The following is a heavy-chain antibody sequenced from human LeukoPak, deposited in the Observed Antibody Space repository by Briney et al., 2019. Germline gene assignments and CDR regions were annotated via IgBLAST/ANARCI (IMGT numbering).Heavy chain of an antibody. CDR1: GFTFNSYG. CDR2: ISYDGSNK. J-gene: IGHJ6*02. V-gene: IGHV3-33*01. CDR3: ARESDYFYALDV. Sequence: GRSLRLSCDASGFTFNSYGMHWVRQTPGKGLEWVAVISYDGSNKYYRDSVKGRFTTSRDNSKNTLYLQMNSLRVDDTAVYYCARESDYFYALDVWGQGTTVTVSS.